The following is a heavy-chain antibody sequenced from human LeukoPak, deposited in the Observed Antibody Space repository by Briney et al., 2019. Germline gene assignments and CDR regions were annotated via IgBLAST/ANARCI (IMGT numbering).Heavy chain of an antibody. D-gene: IGHD3-3*01. Sequence: TGGSLRLSCTASGFTFGTYAMNWVRQAPGKGLQWVALIIGNAATIAYADSVRGRFTISRDNSKNTLYLQMNSLRVEDPAVYYCVKDRTPDGYYSVDYWGQGILVTVSS. CDR2: IIGNAATI. J-gene: IGHJ4*02. CDR3: VKDRTPDGYYSVDY. CDR1: GFTFGTYA. V-gene: IGHV3-23*01.